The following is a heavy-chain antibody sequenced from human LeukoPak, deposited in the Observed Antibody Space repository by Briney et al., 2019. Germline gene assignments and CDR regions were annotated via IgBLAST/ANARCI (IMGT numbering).Heavy chain of an antibody. V-gene: IGHV1-2*02. CDR3: ARLGYSRYEPYYYYGMDV. D-gene: IGHD5-12*01. J-gene: IGHJ6*02. CDR1: GYTFTGYY. Sequence: ASVKVSCKASGYTFTGYYMHWVRQAPGQGLEWMGWINPNSGGTNYAQKFQGRVTMTRDTSIRTAYMELSRLRSDDTAVYYCARLGYSRYEPYYYYGMDVWGQGTTVTVSS. CDR2: INPNSGGT.